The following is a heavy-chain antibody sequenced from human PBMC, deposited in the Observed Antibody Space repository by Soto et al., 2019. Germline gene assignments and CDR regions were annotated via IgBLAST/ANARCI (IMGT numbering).Heavy chain of an antibody. Sequence: ESLRISCKGSGYSFTSYWISLVRRMPGKGLEWMGRIDPSDSYTNYSPSFQGHVTISADKSISTAYLQWSSLKASDTAMYYCARRGDLYYYYYGMDVWGQGTTVTVSS. CDR3: ARRGDLYYYYYGMDV. J-gene: IGHJ6*02. CDR2: IDPSDSYT. CDR1: GYSFTSYW. V-gene: IGHV5-10-1*01.